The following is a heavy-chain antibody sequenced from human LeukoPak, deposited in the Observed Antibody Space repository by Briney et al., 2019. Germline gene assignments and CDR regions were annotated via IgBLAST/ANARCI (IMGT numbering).Heavy chain of an antibody. CDR3: ARAVGATIPYYYYYYYMDV. CDR1: GYSISSGYY. Sequence: PSETLSLTCTVSGYSISSGYYWGWIRQPPGKGLEWIGSIYHSGSTYYNPSLKSRVTISVDTSKNQFSLKLSSVTAADTAVYYCARAVGATIPYYYYYYYMDVWGKGTTVTVSS. D-gene: IGHD1-26*01. CDR2: IYHSGST. J-gene: IGHJ6*03. V-gene: IGHV4-38-2*02.